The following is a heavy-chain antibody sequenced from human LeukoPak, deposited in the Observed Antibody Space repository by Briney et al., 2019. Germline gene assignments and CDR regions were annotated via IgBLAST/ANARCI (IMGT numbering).Heavy chain of an antibody. CDR2: ISSSGSTI. J-gene: IGHJ4*02. CDR3: ASLGITGTTGYFDY. CDR1: GFTFSSYE. D-gene: IGHD1-14*01. V-gene: IGHV3-48*03. Sequence: GGSLRLSCAASGFTFSSYEMNWVRQAPGKGLEWVSYISSSGSTIYYADSVKGRFTISRDNAKNSLYLQMNSLRAEGTAVYYCASLGITGTTGYFDYWGQGTLVTVSS.